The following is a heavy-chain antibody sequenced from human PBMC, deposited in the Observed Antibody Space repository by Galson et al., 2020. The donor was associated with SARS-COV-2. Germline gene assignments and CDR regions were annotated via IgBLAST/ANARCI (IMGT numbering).Heavy chain of an antibody. CDR1: GSTFSNYA. Sequence: TGGSLRLSCAASGSTFSNYAMSWVRQAPGKGREWVSAISGSGRSTDYADSVKGRFTVSRDNSKNTLYVQMNSLRAEDTAVYYCAKDGATVAGDSNWFDPWGQGTLVTVSS. V-gene: IGHV3-23*01. CDR3: AKDGATVAGDSNWFDP. CDR2: ISGSGRST. J-gene: IGHJ5*02. D-gene: IGHD6-19*01.